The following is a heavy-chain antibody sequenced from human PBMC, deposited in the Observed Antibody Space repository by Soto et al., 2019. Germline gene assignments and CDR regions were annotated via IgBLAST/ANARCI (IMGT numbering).Heavy chain of an antibody. CDR3: ARDGSGSYEWVFGY. J-gene: IGHJ4*01. V-gene: IGHV3-30-3*01. D-gene: IGHD1-26*01. CDR1: GFTFSGYA. CDR2: ISYDGSNK. Sequence: GSLRLSCVASGFTFSGYAMHWVRQAPGKGLEWVALISYDGSNKHYADSVKGRFTISRDISKNTLYLQMNSLRAEDTAVYYCARDGSGSYEWVFGYWGHVTQVTVSS.